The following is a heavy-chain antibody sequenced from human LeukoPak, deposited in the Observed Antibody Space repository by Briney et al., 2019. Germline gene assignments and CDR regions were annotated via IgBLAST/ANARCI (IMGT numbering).Heavy chain of an antibody. CDR2: ISYDGSNK. Sequence: GGSLRLSCAASGFTFSSYGMHWVRQAPGKGLEWVAVISYDGSNKYYADSVKGRFTISRDNSKNTLYLQMNSLRAEDTAVYYCAKDQLRYSSGWYVHPIDYWGQGTLVTVSS. CDR3: AKDQLRYSSGWYVHPIDY. CDR1: GFTFSSYG. D-gene: IGHD6-19*01. J-gene: IGHJ4*02. V-gene: IGHV3-30*18.